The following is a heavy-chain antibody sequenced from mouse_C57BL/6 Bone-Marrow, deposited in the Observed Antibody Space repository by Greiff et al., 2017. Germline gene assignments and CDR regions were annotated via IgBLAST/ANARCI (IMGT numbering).Heavy chain of an antibody. J-gene: IGHJ4*01. CDR2: IYPGSGNT. V-gene: IGHV1-76*01. CDR3: ARGIAMDY. Sequence: VNVVESGAELVRPGASVKLSCKASGYTFTDYYINWVKQRPGQGLEWIARIYPGSGNTYYNEKFKGKATLTAEKSSSTAYMQLSSLTSEDSAVYFCARGIAMDYWGQGTSVTVSS. CDR1: GYTFTDYY.